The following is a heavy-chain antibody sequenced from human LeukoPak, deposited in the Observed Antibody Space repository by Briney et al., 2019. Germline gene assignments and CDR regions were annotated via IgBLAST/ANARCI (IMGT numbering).Heavy chain of an antibody. Sequence: GGSLRLSCAASGFTFDDYAMHWVRQAPGKGLEWVSGISWNSGSIGYADSVKGRFTISRDNAKNSLYLQMNSLRAEDTALYYCAKDIRGYSYGYRTLYYYYGMDVWGQGTTVTVSS. J-gene: IGHJ6*02. V-gene: IGHV3-9*01. CDR2: ISWNSGSI. CDR3: AKDIRGYSYGYRTLYYYYGMDV. CDR1: GFTFDDYA. D-gene: IGHD5-18*01.